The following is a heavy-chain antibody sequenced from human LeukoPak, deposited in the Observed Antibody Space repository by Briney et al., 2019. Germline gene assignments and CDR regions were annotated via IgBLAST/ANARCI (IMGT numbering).Heavy chain of an antibody. CDR1: GGSFSGYY. CDR2: INHSGST. V-gene: IGHV4-34*01. J-gene: IGHJ6*02. CDR3: ARGDYSIYYYYYGMDV. Sequence: SETLSLTCAVYGGSFSGYYWSWIRQPPGKGLEWIGEINHSGSTNYNPSLKSRVTISVDTSKNQSSLKLSSVTAADTAVYYCARGDYSIYYYYYGMDVWGQGTTVTVSS. D-gene: IGHD2-15*01.